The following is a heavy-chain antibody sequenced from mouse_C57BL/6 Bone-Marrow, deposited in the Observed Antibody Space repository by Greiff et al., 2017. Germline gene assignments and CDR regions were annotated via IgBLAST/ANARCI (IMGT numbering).Heavy chain of an antibody. CDR3: ARRVYYAMDY. Sequence: QVQLQQSGPELVKPGASVKLSCKASGYTFTSYYINWVKQRPGQGLEWIGWIYPRDGSTKYNEKFKGKATLTVDTSSSTAYMELHSLPSEASAVYFCARRVYYAMDYWGQGTSVTVSS. V-gene: IGHV1-85*01. J-gene: IGHJ4*01. CDR2: IYPRDGST. CDR1: GYTFTSYY.